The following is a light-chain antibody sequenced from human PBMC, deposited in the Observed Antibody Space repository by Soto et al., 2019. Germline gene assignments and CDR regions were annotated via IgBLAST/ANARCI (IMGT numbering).Light chain of an antibody. J-gene: IGKJ4*01. CDR2: GAF. CDR3: RPRMSSLT. Sequence: EMVLTQGPGVLPLSPGERASHSCGASQSISSSFLAWYQQKPGQAPRLLIYGAFTRATGIPARFSGTGSGTEFTLTISSLQSEELALYYCRPRMSSLTFSGGTEVDIK. V-gene: IGKV3-15*01. CDR1: QSISSS.